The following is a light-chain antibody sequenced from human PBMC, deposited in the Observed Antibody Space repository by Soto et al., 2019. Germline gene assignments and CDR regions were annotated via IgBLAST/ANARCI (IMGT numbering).Light chain of an antibody. CDR1: RSNIGTNL. CDR2: RDN. CDR3: ATWEDSLSGVV. V-gene: IGLV1-47*01. Sequence: QSVLTQPPSTSGTPGQRVTISCSGSRSNIGTNLVYWYQQLPGTAPKLLIYRDNQRPSGVPDRFSGSKSGTSASLAISGLRSEDEAHYYCATWEDSLSGVVFGGGTKLTVL. J-gene: IGLJ2*01.